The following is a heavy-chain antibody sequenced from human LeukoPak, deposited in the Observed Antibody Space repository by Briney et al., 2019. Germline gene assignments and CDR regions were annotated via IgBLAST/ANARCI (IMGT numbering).Heavy chain of an antibody. CDR1: GFTFSSFG. CDR2: IYYDGSKT. Sequence: GGSLRLSCAASGFTFSSFGMHWVRQAPGKGLEWAAFIYYDGSKTYYADSAKGRFTISRDNSKNTLFLQMNSLRAEDTAVYYCAKDINYYGSSGLLGDYWGQGTLVTVSS. D-gene: IGHD3-22*01. J-gene: IGHJ4*02. CDR3: AKDINYYGSSGLLGDY. V-gene: IGHV3-30*02.